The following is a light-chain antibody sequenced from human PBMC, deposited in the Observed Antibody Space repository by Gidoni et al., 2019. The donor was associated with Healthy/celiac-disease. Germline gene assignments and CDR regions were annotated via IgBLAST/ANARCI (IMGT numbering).Light chain of an antibody. Sequence: EIVLTQSPATLSLSPGERATLSCGASQRVSSSYLAWYQQKPGLAPRLLIYDASSRATGIPDRFSGSGSGTDFTLTISRLEPEDFAVYYCQQYGSLLTFGGGTKVEIK. CDR2: DAS. V-gene: IGKV3D-20*01. CDR3: QQYGSLLT. CDR1: QRVSSSY. J-gene: IGKJ4*01.